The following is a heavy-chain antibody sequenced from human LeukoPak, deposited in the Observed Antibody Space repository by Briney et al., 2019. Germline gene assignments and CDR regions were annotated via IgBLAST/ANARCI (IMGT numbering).Heavy chain of an antibody. CDR3: ARDSHDYVWGSLGH. Sequence: GASVKVSCKASGYTFTSYGISWVRQAPGQGLEWMGWISAYNGNTNYAQKLQGRVTMTTDTSTSTAYMELRSLRSDDTAVYYCARDSHDYVWGSLGHWGQGTLVTVSS. D-gene: IGHD3-16*01. J-gene: IGHJ4*02. CDR2: ISAYNGNT. V-gene: IGHV1-18*04. CDR1: GYTFTSYG.